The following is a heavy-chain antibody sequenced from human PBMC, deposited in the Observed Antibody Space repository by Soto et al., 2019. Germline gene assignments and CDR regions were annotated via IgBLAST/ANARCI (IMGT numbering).Heavy chain of an antibody. CDR3: ASFRRAAAGTGYYYGMDV. J-gene: IGHJ6*02. V-gene: IGHV1-18*01. CDR1: GYTFTSYG. CDR2: ISAYNGNT. D-gene: IGHD6-13*01. Sequence: GASVKVSCKASGYTFTSYGISWVRQAPGQGLEWMGWISAYNGNTNYAQKLQGRVTMTTDTSTSTAYMELRSLRSDDTAVYYCASFRRAAAGTGYYYGMDVWRQGTTVTVSS.